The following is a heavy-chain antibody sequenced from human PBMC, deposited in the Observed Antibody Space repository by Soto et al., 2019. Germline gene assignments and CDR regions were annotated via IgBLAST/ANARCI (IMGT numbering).Heavy chain of an antibody. CDR1: GYTFTSYD. J-gene: IGHJ5*02. V-gene: IGHV1-8*01. CDR2: MNPNSGNT. Sequence: QVQLVQSGAEVKKPWASVKVSCKASGYTFTSYDINWVRQATGQGLEWMGWMNPNSGNTGYAQKFQGRVTMTRNTSISTAYMELSSLRSEATAVYYCARERSAAGTGWFDPWGQGTLVTVSS. CDR3: ARERSAAGTGWFDP. D-gene: IGHD6-13*01.